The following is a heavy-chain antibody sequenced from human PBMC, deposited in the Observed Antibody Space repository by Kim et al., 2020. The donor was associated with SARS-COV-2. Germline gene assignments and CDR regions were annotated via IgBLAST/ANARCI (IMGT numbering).Heavy chain of an antibody. CDR1: GFTFTRYS. Sequence: GGSLRLSCSASGFTFTRYSMYWVRQAPGKRLEYVSEIAPNGDVTNYADSVKGRFTISRDNSKNTVSLQMHNLRPEDTAVYYCAKGSDAWGLGTLVTVSS. V-gene: IGHV3-64D*09. J-gene: IGHJ1*01. CDR3: AKGSDA. D-gene: IGHD6-6*01. CDR2: IAPNGDVT.